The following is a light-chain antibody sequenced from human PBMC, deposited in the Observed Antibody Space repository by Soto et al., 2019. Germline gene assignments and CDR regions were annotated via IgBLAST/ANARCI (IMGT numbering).Light chain of an antibody. Sequence: DIQMTQSPSTLSGSVGDRVTITCRASQTISSWSAWYQQKPGKAPKLLIYAASTLQSGVPSRFSGSGSGTDFTLTISCLQSEDFATYYCQQYYSYPITFGQGTRLEI. J-gene: IGKJ5*01. CDR3: QQYYSYPIT. CDR1: QTISSW. V-gene: IGKV1-5*01. CDR2: AAS.